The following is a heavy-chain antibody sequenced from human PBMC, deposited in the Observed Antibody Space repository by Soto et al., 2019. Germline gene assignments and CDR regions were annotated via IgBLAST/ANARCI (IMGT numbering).Heavy chain of an antibody. CDR2: INHSGST. CDR1: GGSFSGYY. Sequence: PSKTLSLTCAVYGGSFSGYYWSWIRQPPGKGLEWIGEINHSGSTNYNPSLKSRVTISVDTSKNQFSLKLSSVTAADTAVYYCARRWDQLRRAFDIWGQGRMVTVS. D-gene: IGHD1-26*01. V-gene: IGHV4-34*01. CDR3: ARRWDQLRRAFDI. J-gene: IGHJ3*02.